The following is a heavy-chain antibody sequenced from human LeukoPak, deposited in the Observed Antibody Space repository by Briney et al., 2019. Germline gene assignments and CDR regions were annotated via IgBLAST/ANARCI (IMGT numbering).Heavy chain of an antibody. J-gene: IGHJ4*02. V-gene: IGHV5-51*01. CDR3: VRHLSGYGFDYRVLDS. CDR2: IYPGDSDT. Sequence: GESLKISCKGSGYNFRTYWIGWVRQMPGKGLEWMGIIYPGDSDTRYSPSFQGQVTISVDRSVNTAYLQWSSLKASDTAMYFCVRHLSGYGFDYRVLDSWGQGTLVTVSS. CDR1: GYNFRTYW. D-gene: IGHD5-18*01.